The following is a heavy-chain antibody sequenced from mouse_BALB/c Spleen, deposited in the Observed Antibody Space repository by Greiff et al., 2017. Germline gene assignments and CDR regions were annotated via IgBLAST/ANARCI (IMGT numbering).Heavy chain of an antibody. Sequence: QVHVKQSGAELARPGASVKLSCKASGYTFTSYWMQWVKQRPGQGLEWIGAIYPGDGDTRYTQKFKGKATLTADKSSSTAYMQLSSLASEDSAVYYCARDYDYDGYYAMDYWGQGTSVTVSS. D-gene: IGHD2-4*01. CDR3: ARDYDYDGYYAMDY. J-gene: IGHJ4*01. CDR2: IYPGDGDT. V-gene: IGHV1-87*01. CDR1: GYTFTSYW.